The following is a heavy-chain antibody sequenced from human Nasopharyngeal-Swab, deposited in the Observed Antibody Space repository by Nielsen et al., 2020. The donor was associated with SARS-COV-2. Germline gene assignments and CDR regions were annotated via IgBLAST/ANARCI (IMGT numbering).Heavy chain of an antibody. Sequence: WVRQAPGQGLEWMGWMNPNSGNTGYAQKFQGRVTMTRNTSISTAYMELSSLRSEDTAVYYCARDPTYYYDSSGPSGYYHMDVWGKGTTVTVSS. D-gene: IGHD3-22*01. V-gene: IGHV1-8*01. CDR3: ARDPTYYYDSSGPSGYYHMDV. CDR2: MNPNSGNT. J-gene: IGHJ6*03.